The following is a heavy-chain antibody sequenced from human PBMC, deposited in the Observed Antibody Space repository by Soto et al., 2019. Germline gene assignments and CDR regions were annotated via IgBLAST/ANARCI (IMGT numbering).Heavy chain of an antibody. V-gene: IGHV4-4*07. J-gene: IGHJ4*02. D-gene: IGHD4-17*01. Sequence: QVQLQESGPGLVKPSETLSLTCTVSGGSIGSYYWIWIRQSAGKGLEWIGRIFISGSTNYNPSLESRVTMSVDTSKNQFSLKLSSVTAADTAVYYCASALLDYGDYYFDNWGQGTVVTVYS. CDR2: IFISGST. CDR1: GGSIGSYY. CDR3: ASALLDYGDYYFDN.